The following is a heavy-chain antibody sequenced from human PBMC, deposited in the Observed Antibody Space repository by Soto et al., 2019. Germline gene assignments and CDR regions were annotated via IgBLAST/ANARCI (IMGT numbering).Heavy chain of an antibody. D-gene: IGHD2-2*01. V-gene: IGHV3-21*01. CDR2: ISSSSSYI. CDR3: APLSHCSSTSCPKPFSDY. J-gene: IGHJ4*02. Sequence: SLRLSCAASGFTFSSYSMNWVRQAPGKGLEWVSSISSSSSYIYYADSVKGRFTISRDNAKNSLYLQMNSLRAEDTAVYYCAPLSHCSSTSCPKPFSDYWGQGTLVTVSS. CDR1: GFTFSSYS.